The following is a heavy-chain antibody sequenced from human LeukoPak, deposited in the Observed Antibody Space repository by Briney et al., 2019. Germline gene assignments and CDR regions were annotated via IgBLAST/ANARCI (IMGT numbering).Heavy chain of an antibody. CDR2: INYSGST. J-gene: IGHJ2*01. V-gene: IGHV4-34*01. D-gene: IGHD3-10*01. CDR1: GGSFSGYN. CDR3: ARRFMVRGVIRYWYFDL. Sequence: NPSETLSLTCAVYGGSFSGYNWSWIRQPPGKGLEWIGEINYSGSTNYNPSLKSRVTISVDTSKNQFSLKLSSVTAADTAVYYCARRFMVRGVIRYWYFDLWGRGTLVTVSS.